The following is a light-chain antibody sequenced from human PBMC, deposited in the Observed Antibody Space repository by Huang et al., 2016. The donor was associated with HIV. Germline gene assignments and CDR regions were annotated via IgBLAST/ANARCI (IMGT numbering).Light chain of an antibody. V-gene: IGKV3D-15*01. J-gene: IGKJ1*01. Sequence: EIVLTQSPATLSVSPGERATLSCRASQSVGSALAWFKQKPGQAPRLLISGASTRATGIPARFSGSASGTEFTLTIRSLQSEDIAVYYCQQYEEGRTFGQGTKVEVK. CDR2: GAS. CDR3: QQYEEGRT. CDR1: QSVGSA.